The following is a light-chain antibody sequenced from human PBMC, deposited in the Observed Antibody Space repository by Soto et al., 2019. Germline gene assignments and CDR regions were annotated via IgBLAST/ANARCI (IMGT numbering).Light chain of an antibody. Sequence: EIVMTQSPATLSVSPGARATLSCRASQSVSSNLAWYQQKPGQAPRLLIYGASTRATGIPARFSGSGSGTEFTLTISSLQSEDFAVYYCQHYNNWPPWTVGQGTKVEIK. J-gene: IGKJ1*01. CDR1: QSVSSN. V-gene: IGKV3-15*01. CDR3: QHYNNWPPWT. CDR2: GAS.